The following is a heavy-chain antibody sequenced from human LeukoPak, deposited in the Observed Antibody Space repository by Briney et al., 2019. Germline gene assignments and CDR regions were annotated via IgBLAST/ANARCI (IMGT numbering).Heavy chain of an antibody. D-gene: IGHD2-21*02. CDR1: GYTFTSYY. CDR3: ARGGFIVVVTAIQGNWFDP. J-gene: IGHJ5*02. CDR2: INPSGGST. Sequence: ASVKVSCKASGYTFTSYYMHWVRQAPGQGLEWVGIINPSGGSTSYAQKFQGRVTMTRDTSTSTVYMELSSLRSEDTAVYYCARGGFIVVVTAIQGNWFDPWGQGTLVTVSS. V-gene: IGHV1-46*01.